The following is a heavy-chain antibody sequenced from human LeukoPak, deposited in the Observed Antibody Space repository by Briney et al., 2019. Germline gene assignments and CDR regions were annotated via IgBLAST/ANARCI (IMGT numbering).Heavy chain of an antibody. J-gene: IGHJ3*02. D-gene: IGHD3-22*01. CDR1: GGSISSGSYY. CDR3: ARDARPYYDSSGTLGAFDI. Sequence: SSETLSLTCTVSGGSISSGSYYWSWIRQPAGKGLEWIGRIYTSGSTNYNPSLKSRVTISVDTSKNQFSLKLSSVTAADTAVYYCARDARPYYDSSGTLGAFDIWGQGTMVTVSS. CDR2: IYTSGST. V-gene: IGHV4-61*02.